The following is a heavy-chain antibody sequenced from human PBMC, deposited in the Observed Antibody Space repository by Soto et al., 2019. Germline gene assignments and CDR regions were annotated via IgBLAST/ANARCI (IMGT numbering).Heavy chain of an antibody. Sequence: ASVKVSCKASGYTFTSYAMHWVRQAPGQRLEWMGWINAGNGNTKYSQKFQGRVTITRDTSASTAYMELSSLRSEDTAVYYCARETVIDYYYYGMDVWGQGTTVTVSS. CDR2: INAGNGNT. CDR1: GYTFTSYA. CDR3: ARETVIDYYYYGMDV. V-gene: IGHV1-3*01. D-gene: IGHD4-4*01. J-gene: IGHJ6*02.